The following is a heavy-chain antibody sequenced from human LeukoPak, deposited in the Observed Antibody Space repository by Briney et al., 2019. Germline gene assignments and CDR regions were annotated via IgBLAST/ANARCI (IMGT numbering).Heavy chain of an antibody. Sequence: GGSLRLSCAASGFTFSSYEMNWFRQAPGKGLEWLSYISSSGGAIYYADSVKGRFTISRDNAKNSLYLQMNSPRVEDTAVYFCAREGTGDRVFDYWGQGTLVTVSS. CDR2: ISSSGGAI. J-gene: IGHJ4*02. CDR1: GFTFSSYE. V-gene: IGHV3-48*03. D-gene: IGHD7-27*01. CDR3: AREGTGDRVFDY.